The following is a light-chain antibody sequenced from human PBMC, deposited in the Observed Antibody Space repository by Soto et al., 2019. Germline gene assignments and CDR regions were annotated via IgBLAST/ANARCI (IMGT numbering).Light chain of an antibody. CDR1: TSDVGAYNY. J-gene: IGLJ1*01. V-gene: IGLV2-14*01. CDR3: SSKTSSSSPFV. Sequence: QSALTQPASVSGSPGQSITISCTGSTSDVGAYNYVSWYKHHPGQATQLMIYEVSNRPSGVSNRFSGSKSGNTASLTISGLQADDEGDYYCSSKTSSSSPFVVGTGTKVTVL. CDR2: EVS.